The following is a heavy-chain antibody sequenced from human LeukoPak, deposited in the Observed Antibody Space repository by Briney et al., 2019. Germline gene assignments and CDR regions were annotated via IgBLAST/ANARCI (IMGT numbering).Heavy chain of an antibody. V-gene: IGHV4-4*07. CDR1: GGSIMGFY. CDR3: AKDAGYSGYE. J-gene: IGHJ4*02. CDR2: IYSAGST. Sequence: SETLSLTCTVSGGSIMGFYWSWIRQPAGKGLEWIGRIYSAGSTKFNPSLKSRVTLSVDPSNNQFSLKMRPVTAADTAVYYCAKDAGYSGYEWGQGILVTVSS. D-gene: IGHD5-12*01.